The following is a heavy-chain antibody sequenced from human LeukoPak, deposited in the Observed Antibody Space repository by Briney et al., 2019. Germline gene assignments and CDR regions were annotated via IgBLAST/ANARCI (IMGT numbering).Heavy chain of an antibody. Sequence: GGSLRLSCTASGFTFSSYAMSWVRQAPGKGLESLSAISVSGGSTFYADSVKGRFTISRDNSKNTLYLQMNSLRAEDTAVYYCAKQGCSGGSCYFDYWGQGTLVTVSS. D-gene: IGHD2-15*01. CDR2: ISVSGGST. J-gene: IGHJ4*02. CDR3: AKQGCSGGSCYFDY. CDR1: GFTFSSYA. V-gene: IGHV3-23*01.